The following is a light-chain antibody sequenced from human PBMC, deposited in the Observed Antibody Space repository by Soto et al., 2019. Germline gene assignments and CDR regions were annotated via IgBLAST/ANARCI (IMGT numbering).Light chain of an antibody. V-gene: IGKV3-15*01. CDR2: GAS. CDR3: QQYSDWPLT. J-gene: IGKJ4*01. CDR1: QTLYNN. Sequence: EIVMTQSPATLSVSPGERATLSCRASQTLYNNLAWYQQKLGQAPRLLIYGASARATDIPARFSGSRSGTEFTLTISGLQFEDFAIYYCQQYSDWPLTFGGGTKVEIK.